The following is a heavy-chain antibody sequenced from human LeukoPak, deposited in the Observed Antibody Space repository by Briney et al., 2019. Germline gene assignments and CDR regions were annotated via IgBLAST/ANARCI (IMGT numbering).Heavy chain of an antibody. CDR2: ISDDSSFT. Sequence: GGSLRLSCVAAGLRFRSYAMNWVRQAPGKGLECISTISDDSSFTYYADSVKGRSAISRDDSKNTLYLQMNNLKVEDTAVYYCAKGRCSGVGCDSFHSWGQGALVTVSS. D-gene: IGHD2-15*01. J-gene: IGHJ4*02. V-gene: IGHV3-23*01. CDR3: AKGRCSGVGCDSFHS. CDR1: GLRFRSYA.